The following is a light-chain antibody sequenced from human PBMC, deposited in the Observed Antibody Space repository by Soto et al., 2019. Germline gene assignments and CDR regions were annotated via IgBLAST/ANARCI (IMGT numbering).Light chain of an antibody. V-gene: IGLV2-14*01. J-gene: IGLJ1*01. Sequence: QSALTQPASVSGSPGQSITISCPGTSSDVGGYYYVSWYQHHPGKAPKLMIYQVSNRPSGVSNRFSGSKSGNTASLTISGLQAEDEADYYCSSYTSSRAYVFGIGTKVTVL. CDR1: SSDVGGYYY. CDR2: QVS. CDR3: SSYTSSRAYV.